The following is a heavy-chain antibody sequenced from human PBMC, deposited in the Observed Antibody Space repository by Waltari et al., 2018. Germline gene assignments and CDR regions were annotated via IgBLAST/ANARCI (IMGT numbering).Heavy chain of an antibody. CDR3: ARGGYSSFYWYFDL. J-gene: IGHJ2*01. CDR2: INHSGST. D-gene: IGHD6-13*01. CDR1: GGSFSGDT. Sequence: QVQLQQWGAGLLKPSETRALPCPVDGGSFSGDTGSWIRRPPGKGLEWIGEINHSGSTNYNPSLKSRVTRSVDTSKNQFSLKLSSVTAADTAVYYCARGGYSSFYWYFDLWGRGTLVTVSS. V-gene: IGHV4-34*01.